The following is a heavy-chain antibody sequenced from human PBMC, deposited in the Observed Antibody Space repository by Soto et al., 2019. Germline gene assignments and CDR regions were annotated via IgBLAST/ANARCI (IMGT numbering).Heavy chain of an antibody. CDR2: IYSGGST. J-gene: IGHJ1*01. CDR3: ARGRYDYVWGSYRAEYFQH. D-gene: IGHD3-16*02. CDR1: GFTVSSNY. V-gene: IGHV3-66*01. Sequence: GSLRLSCAASGFTVSSNYMSWVRQAPGKGLEWVSVIYSGGSTYYAESVKGRFTISRDNSKNTLYLQMNSLRAEDTAVYYCARGRYDYVWGSYRAEYFQHRGQGTLVTVSS.